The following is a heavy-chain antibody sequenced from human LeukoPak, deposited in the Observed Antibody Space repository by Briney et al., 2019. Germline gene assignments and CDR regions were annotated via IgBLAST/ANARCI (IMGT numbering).Heavy chain of an antibody. CDR3: ARAPGGNSPYYFDY. J-gene: IGHJ4*02. V-gene: IGHV4-30-2*01. D-gene: IGHD4-23*01. Sequence: PSQTLSLTCAVSGDSISSGGYSWNWIRQPPGKGLEWIGYIYHSGSTYYKPSLKNRVTISADRSKKQFSLKVSSVTAADTAVYYCARAPGGNSPYYFDYWGQGTLVTVSS. CDR2: IYHSGST. CDR1: GDSISSGGYS.